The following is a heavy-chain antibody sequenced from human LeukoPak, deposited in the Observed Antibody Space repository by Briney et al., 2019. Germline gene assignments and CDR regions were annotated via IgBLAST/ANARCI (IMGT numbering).Heavy chain of an antibody. V-gene: IGHV3-30-3*01. CDR1: GFTFSSYA. CDR2: ISYDGSNN. CDR3: ARARVYAFDI. Sequence: GGSLRLSCAASGFTFSSYAMHWVRQAPGKGLEWVAVISYDGSNNYYADSVKGRFTIPRDNSKHTLYLQTNSPRADDTAVYYCARARVYAFDIWGQGTMVTVSS. J-gene: IGHJ3*02.